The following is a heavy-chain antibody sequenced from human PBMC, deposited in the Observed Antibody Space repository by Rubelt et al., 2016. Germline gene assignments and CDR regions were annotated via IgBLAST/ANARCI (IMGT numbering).Heavy chain of an antibody. D-gene: IGHD3-10*01. CDR1: GYTLTELS. CDR3: ATAGFGESQKWFDP. CDR2: FDPEDGET. V-gene: IGHV1-24*01. J-gene: IGHJ5*02. Sequence: QVQLVQSGAEVKKPGASVKVSCKVSGYTLTELSMHWVRQAPGKGLEWMGGFDPEDGETIYAQKFQGRVTMTEDTSTDTAYMRLSSLRSEGTAVYDCATAGFGESQKWFDPWGQGTLVTVSS.